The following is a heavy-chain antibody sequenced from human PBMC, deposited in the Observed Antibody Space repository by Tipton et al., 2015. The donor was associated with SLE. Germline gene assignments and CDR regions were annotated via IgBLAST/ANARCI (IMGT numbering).Heavy chain of an antibody. CDR1: GGSISSGDYY. V-gene: IGHV4-31*02. J-gene: IGHJ4*02. D-gene: IGHD5-18*01. CDR3: ARGNTGMGLAFDY. CDR2: IYYSGNT. Sequence: LRLSCTVPGGSISSGDYYWNWIRQYPGKGLEWIGYIYYSGNTYYNPSLKSRVTISVDTSKNQFSLKLSSVTAAVTAVYYCARGNTGMGLAFDYWGQGTLVTVSS.